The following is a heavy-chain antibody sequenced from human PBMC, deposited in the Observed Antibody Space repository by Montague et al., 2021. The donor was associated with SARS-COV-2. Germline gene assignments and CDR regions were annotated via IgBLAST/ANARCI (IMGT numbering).Heavy chain of an antibody. CDR1: GGSIRSSGYY. Sequence: TLSLTCTVSGGSIRSSGYYWTWIRQHPEKGLESIGYIYYSGTTYYNPSLESQLSISVHTSKNQFSLKLSSVTAADSAVYYCAGIKAGRPFGWFDPWGQGTLVTVSS. CDR2: IYYSGTT. D-gene: IGHD6-13*01. CDR3: AGIKAGRPFGWFDP. J-gene: IGHJ5*02. V-gene: IGHV4-31*01.